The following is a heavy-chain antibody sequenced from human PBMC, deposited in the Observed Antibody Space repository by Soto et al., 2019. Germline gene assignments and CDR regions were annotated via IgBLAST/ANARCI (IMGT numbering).Heavy chain of an antibody. J-gene: IGHJ3*01. Sequence: GGSLRLSCEASGFTFSNYWMSWVRQAPGRGLEWVANIKQDGRVAWYVDSVKGRFTISRDNARKSLYLQMNSLRLEDTAVYYCARGDYHDTSGPFSDAFDVWGPGTMVTVSS. CDR3: ARGDYHDTSGPFSDAFDV. D-gene: IGHD3-22*01. V-gene: IGHV3-7*04. CDR1: GFTFSNYW. CDR2: IKQDGRVA.